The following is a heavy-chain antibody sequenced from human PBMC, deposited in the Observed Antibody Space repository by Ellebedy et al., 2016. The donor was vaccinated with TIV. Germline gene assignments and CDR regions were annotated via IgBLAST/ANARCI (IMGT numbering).Heavy chain of an antibody. V-gene: IGHV3-66*01. CDR2: VQTGGGS. Sequence: GESLKISCTAAGFTVSNKYMSWVRQAPGRGLEWVAVVQTGGGSYYADAVKGRFTISRDNSKNMVYLQMNSLRAEDTAVYYCARDLFYGAGRFFDYWGQGTLVTVSA. D-gene: IGHD3-10*01. CDR3: ARDLFYGAGRFFDY. J-gene: IGHJ4*02. CDR1: GFTVSNKY.